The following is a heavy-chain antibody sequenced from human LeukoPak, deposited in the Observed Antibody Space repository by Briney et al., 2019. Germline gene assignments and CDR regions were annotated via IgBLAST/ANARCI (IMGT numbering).Heavy chain of an antibody. CDR3: ARQIYERTSSIAARWRPSYNWFDP. CDR2: IIPIFGTA. D-gene: IGHD6-6*01. CDR1: GGTFSSYA. V-gene: IGHV1-69*01. Sequence: GSSVKVSCKASGGTFSSYAISWVRQAPGQGLEWMGGIIPIFGTANYAQKFQGRVTITADESTSTAYMELSSLRSEDTAVYYCARQIYERTSSIAARWRPSYNWFDPWGQGTLVTVSS. J-gene: IGHJ5*02.